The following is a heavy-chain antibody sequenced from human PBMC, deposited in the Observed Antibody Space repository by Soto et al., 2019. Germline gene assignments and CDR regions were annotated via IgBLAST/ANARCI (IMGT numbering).Heavy chain of an antibody. CDR3: ARAFRTRSGWPNYYYYGMDV. J-gene: IGHJ6*02. Sequence: QVQLVQSGAEVKKPGSSVKVSCKASGGTFSSYAISWVRQAPGQGLEWMGGIIPIFGTANYAQKFQGRVTITADESTSTAYRELSSLRSEDTAVYYCARAFRTRSGWPNYYYYGMDVWGQGTTVTVSS. D-gene: IGHD6-19*01. CDR2: IIPIFGTA. V-gene: IGHV1-69*01. CDR1: GGTFSSYA.